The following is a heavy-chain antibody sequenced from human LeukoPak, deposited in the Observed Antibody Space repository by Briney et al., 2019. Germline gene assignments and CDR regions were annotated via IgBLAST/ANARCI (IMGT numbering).Heavy chain of an antibody. D-gene: IGHD1-1*01. CDR3: ASPRIRNVFDI. J-gene: IGHJ3*02. CDR1: GYTFTDYY. CDR2: INSNSGDT. V-gene: IGHV1-2*02. Sequence: GASVKVSCKASGYTFTDYYMHWVRQAPGQGLEWMGWINSNSGDTNYAQKFQGRVTMTRDTSISTAYMELSRLISDDTAVYYCASPRIRNVFDIWGQGTMVTVSS.